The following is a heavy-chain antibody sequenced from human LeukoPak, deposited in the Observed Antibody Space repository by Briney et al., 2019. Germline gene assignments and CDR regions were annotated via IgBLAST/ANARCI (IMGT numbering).Heavy chain of an antibody. D-gene: IGHD1-26*01. Sequence: SETLSLTCTASGASISNYYWSWIRQTPEKGLEWVGHIHSSGGSSYYPSLKSRLTLSIDTSRNQLSLKLPSVTAADTAVYFCARLGSYHDFWGQGALVTVSS. J-gene: IGHJ4*02. CDR2: IHSSGGS. CDR1: GASISNYY. V-gene: IGHV4-4*09. CDR3: ARLGSYHDF.